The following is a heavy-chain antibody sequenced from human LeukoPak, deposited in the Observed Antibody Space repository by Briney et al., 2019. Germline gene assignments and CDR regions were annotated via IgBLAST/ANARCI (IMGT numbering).Heavy chain of an antibody. CDR1: GDSVSSNSVT. CDR3: ARASADYYDSSGYYLFDY. D-gene: IGHD3-22*01. Sequence: SQTLSLTCAISGDSVSSNSVTWNWIRQSPSRGLEWLGRTYYRSKWYNDYAVSVKSRITINPDTSKNQFSLQLNSVTPEDTAVYYCARASADYYDSSGYYLFDYWGQGTLVTVSS. V-gene: IGHV6-1*01. CDR2: TYYRSKWYN. J-gene: IGHJ4*02.